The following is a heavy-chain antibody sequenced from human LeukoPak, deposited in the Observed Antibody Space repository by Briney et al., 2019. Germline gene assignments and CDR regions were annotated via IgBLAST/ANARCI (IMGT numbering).Heavy chain of an antibody. V-gene: IGHV4-34*01. CDR1: GGSFSGYY. D-gene: IGHD6-13*01. CDR2: INHSGST. CDR3: AHGFRSISATAPATVDDFEM. J-gene: IGHJ3*02. Sequence: KTSETLSLTCAAYGGSFSGYYWSWIRQPPGKGLEWIGAINHSGSTNYNPSLKSRVTISVETSKNQFCLKLSSVTAADTAVYYCAHGFRSISATAPATVDDFEMGAQGTIVTVSS.